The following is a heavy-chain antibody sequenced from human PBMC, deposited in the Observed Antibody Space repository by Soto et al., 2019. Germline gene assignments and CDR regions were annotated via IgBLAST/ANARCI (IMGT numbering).Heavy chain of an antibody. D-gene: IGHD5-18*01. CDR3: ARDTGPKGYNYYYFGMDV. Sequence: GALRVSCAASGFTFSKYAMHWVRQAPGKGLEWVAVISYDGSDKYNANSVKGRFTISRDNSKNTLYLQMNSLRAEDTAVYYCARDTGPKGYNYYYFGMDVWGQGTTVTVSS. CDR1: GFTFSKYA. V-gene: IGHV3-30-3*01. J-gene: IGHJ6*02. CDR2: ISYDGSDK.